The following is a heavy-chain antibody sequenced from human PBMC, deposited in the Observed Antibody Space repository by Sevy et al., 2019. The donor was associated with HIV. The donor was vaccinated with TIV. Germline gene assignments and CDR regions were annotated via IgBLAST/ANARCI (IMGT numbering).Heavy chain of an antibody. Sequence: GGSLRLSCEVSGFTFSDFWMTWVRQSPGKGLEWVAYINQDERHINVLDSVTGRFTISRDNAKNSLYLQMDSLRAEDTAIYYSALAPDRGALDRWGQGTLVTASS. V-gene: IGHV3-7*01. J-gene: IGHJ5*02. CDR2: INQDERHI. D-gene: IGHD1-26*01. CDR1: GFTFSDFW. CDR3: ALAPDRGALDR.